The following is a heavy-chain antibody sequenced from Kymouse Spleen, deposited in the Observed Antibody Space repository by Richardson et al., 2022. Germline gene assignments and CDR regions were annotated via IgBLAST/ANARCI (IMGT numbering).Heavy chain of an antibody. Sequence: EVQLVESGGGLVQPGGSLRLSCAASGFTFSSYSMNWVRQAPGKGLEWVSYISSSSSTIYYADSVKGRFTISRDNAKNSLYLQMNSLRDEDTAVYYCAREGVAAAGPDAFDIWGQGTMVTVSS. CDR2: ISSSSSTI. J-gene: IGHJ3*02. V-gene: IGHV3-48*02. D-gene: IGHD6-13*01. CDR1: GFTFSSYS. CDR3: AREGVAAAGPDAFDI.